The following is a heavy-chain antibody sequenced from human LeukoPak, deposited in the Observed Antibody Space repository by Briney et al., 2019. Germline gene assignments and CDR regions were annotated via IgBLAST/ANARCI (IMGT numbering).Heavy chain of an antibody. CDR3: ARDRGVIAVAGNNWFDP. J-gene: IGHJ5*02. CDR1: GGSISSSSYY. Sequence: SETLSLTCTVSGGSISSSSYYWGWIRQPPGKGLEWIGSIYYSGSTYYNPSLKSRVTISVDTSKNQFSLKLSSVTAADTAVYYCARDRGVIAVAGNNWFDPWGQGTLVTVSS. D-gene: IGHD6-19*01. CDR2: IYYSGST. V-gene: IGHV4-39*07.